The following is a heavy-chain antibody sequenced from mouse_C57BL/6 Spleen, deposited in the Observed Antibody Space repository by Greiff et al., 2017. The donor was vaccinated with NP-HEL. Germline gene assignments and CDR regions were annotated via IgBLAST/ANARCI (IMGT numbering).Heavy chain of an antibody. CDR1: GYTFTSYW. Sequence: VQLQQPGAELVKPGASVKLSCKASGYTFTSYWMHWVKQRPGQGLEWIGMIHPNSGSTNYNEKFKSKATLTVDKSSSTAYMQLSSLTSEDSAVYYCARRGSTMITTYFDYWGQGTTLTVSS. J-gene: IGHJ2*01. D-gene: IGHD2-4*01. V-gene: IGHV1-64*01. CDR3: ARRGSTMITTYFDY. CDR2: IHPNSGST.